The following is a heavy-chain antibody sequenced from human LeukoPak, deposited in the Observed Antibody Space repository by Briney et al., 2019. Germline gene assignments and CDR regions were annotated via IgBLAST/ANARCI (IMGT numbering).Heavy chain of an antibody. CDR3: ARGSGWYRYGIDY. D-gene: IGHD6-19*01. CDR2: ISYDGSNK. J-gene: IGHJ4*02. Sequence: PGRSLRLSCAASGFTFSSYAMHWVRQAPGKGLEWVAVISYDGSNKYYADSVKGRFTISRDNSMNTLYLQMNSLRAEDTAVYYCARGSGWYRYGIDYWGQGTLVTVSS. V-gene: IGHV3-30*04. CDR1: GFTFSSYA.